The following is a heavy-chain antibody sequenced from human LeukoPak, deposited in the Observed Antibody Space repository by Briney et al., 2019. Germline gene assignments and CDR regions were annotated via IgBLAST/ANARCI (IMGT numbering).Heavy chain of an antibody. J-gene: IGHJ4*02. CDR1: GFTFSSYW. Sequence: GGSLGLSCVASGFTFSSYWMSWVRQAPGKGLEWVANIKQDGSEKYYVDTVKGRFTISRDNAKNSLYLQMNSLRAEDTAVYYCARDKGSSSAALDYWGQGTLVTVSS. CDR2: IKQDGSEK. CDR3: ARDKGSSSAALDY. V-gene: IGHV3-7*01. D-gene: IGHD6-13*01.